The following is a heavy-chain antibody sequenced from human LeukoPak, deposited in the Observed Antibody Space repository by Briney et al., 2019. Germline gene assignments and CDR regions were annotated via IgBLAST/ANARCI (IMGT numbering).Heavy chain of an antibody. CDR3: ARRVAAVGDY. J-gene: IGHJ4*02. Sequence: SETLSLTCTVSGGSISSSSYYWGWIRQPSGKGLEWIGSIYYSGSTYYNPSLKSRVTISVDTSKNQFSLKLSSVTAADTAVYYCARRVAAVGDYWGQGTLVTVSS. CDR1: GGSISSSSYY. CDR2: IYYSGST. D-gene: IGHD6-13*01. V-gene: IGHV4-39*01.